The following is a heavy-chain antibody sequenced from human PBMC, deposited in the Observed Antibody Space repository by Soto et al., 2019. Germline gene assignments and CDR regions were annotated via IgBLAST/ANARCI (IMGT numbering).Heavy chain of an antibody. D-gene: IGHD3-9*01. CDR3: ARDLESYDILTGQYYYGMDV. CDR1: GGSISSYY. V-gene: IGHV4-59*01. J-gene: IGHJ6*02. Sequence: SETLSLTCTVSGGSISSYYWSWIRQPPGKGLEWIGYIYYSGSTNYNPSLKSRVTISVDTSKNQFSLKLSSVTAADTAVYYCARDLESYDILTGQYYYGMDVWGQGTTVTVSS. CDR2: IYYSGST.